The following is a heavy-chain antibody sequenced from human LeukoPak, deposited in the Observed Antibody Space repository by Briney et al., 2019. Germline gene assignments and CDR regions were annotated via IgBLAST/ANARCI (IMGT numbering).Heavy chain of an antibody. CDR3: ARDVPDYTFDY. J-gene: IGHJ4*02. D-gene: IGHD4/OR15-4a*01. CDR2: IKQDGSEK. Sequence: PSETLSLTCTVSGGSISSSSYYWGWVRQAPGKGLEWVANIKQDGSEKYYMDSVKGRFTISRDNAKNSLYLQMNSLRAEDTAVYYCARDVPDYTFDYWGQGTLVTVSS. V-gene: IGHV3-7*01. CDR1: GGSISSSSYY.